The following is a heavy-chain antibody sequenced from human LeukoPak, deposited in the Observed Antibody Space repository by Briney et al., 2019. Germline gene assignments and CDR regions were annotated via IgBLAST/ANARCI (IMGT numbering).Heavy chain of an antibody. Sequence: SETLSLTCTVSGGSISSSSYYWGWIRQHPGEALEWIGYISTGGNTYYNPSLKSRVIVSVDTSKNQFSLKLSSVTAADTAVYYCARRAEGGESFDYWGQGTLVTVSS. CDR1: GGSISSSSYY. V-gene: IGHV4-31*03. J-gene: IGHJ4*02. CDR3: ARRAEGGESFDY. CDR2: ISTGGNT. D-gene: IGHD3-10*01.